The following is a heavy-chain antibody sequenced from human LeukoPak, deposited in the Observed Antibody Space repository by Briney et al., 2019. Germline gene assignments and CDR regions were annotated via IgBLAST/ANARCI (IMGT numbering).Heavy chain of an antibody. Sequence: SETLSLTCTVSGLSITNCGTCYWSWIRQPAGKGPEWIGRIYSSGSTNYNPSLASRVTISVDASKFSLRLSSVTAADTARYYCAVGSTSYYFDYWGQGILVTVSS. CDR2: IYSSGST. D-gene: IGHD2-2*01. V-gene: IGHV4-61*02. CDR1: GLSITNCGTCY. J-gene: IGHJ4*02. CDR3: AVGSTSYYFDY.